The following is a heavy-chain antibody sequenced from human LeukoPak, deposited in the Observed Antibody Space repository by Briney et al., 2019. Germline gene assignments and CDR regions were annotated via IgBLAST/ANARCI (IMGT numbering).Heavy chain of an antibody. V-gene: IGHV4-34*01. Sequence: KPSETLSLTCAVYGGSFSGYYWSWIRQPPGKGLEWIGEINHSGSTNYNPSLKSRVTISVDTSKNQFSLKLSSVTAADTAVYYRARGGGSGGIDYWGQGTLVTVSS. J-gene: IGHJ4*02. CDR3: ARGGGSGGIDY. CDR1: GGSFSGYY. D-gene: IGHD2-15*01. CDR2: INHSGST.